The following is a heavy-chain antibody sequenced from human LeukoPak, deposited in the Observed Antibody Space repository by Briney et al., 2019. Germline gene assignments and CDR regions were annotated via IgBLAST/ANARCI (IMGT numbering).Heavy chain of an antibody. V-gene: IGHV3-66*02. Sequence: PGGSLRLSCAASGFTFSSYSMNWVRQAPGKGLEWVSVIYSGGSTYYADSVKGRFTISRDNSKNTLYLQMNSLRAEDTAVYYCARVWHYYDSSGYYFDYWGQGTLVTVSS. CDR1: GFTFSSYS. D-gene: IGHD3-22*01. CDR2: IYSGGST. J-gene: IGHJ4*02. CDR3: ARVWHYYDSSGYYFDY.